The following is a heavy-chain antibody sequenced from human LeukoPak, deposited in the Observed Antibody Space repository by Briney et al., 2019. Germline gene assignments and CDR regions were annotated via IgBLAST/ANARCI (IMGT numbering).Heavy chain of an antibody. Sequence: ASVKVSCKASGYTFTSYGISWVRQAPGQGLEWMGWISAYNGNTNYAQKLQGRVTMTTDTSTSTAYMELRSLRSDDTAVYYCARGRRYSYGPTDDWFDPWGQGTLVTASS. CDR2: ISAYNGNT. V-gene: IGHV1-18*01. D-gene: IGHD5-18*01. CDR3: ARGRRYSYGPTDDWFDP. J-gene: IGHJ5*02. CDR1: GYTFTSYG.